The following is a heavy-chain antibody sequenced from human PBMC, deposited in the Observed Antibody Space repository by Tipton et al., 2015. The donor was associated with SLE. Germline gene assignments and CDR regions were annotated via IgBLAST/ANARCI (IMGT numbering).Heavy chain of an antibody. CDR3: ARMSSGWSVGAFDI. Sequence: TLSLTCAVYGGSFSGYYWSWIRQPPGKGLEWIGYIYYSGSTNYNPSLKSRVTISVDTSRNQFSLKLSSVTAADTAVYYCARMSSGWSVGAFDIWGQGRMVTVSS. CDR1: GGSFSGYY. D-gene: IGHD6-13*01. CDR2: IYYSGST. V-gene: IGHV4-59*12. J-gene: IGHJ3*02.